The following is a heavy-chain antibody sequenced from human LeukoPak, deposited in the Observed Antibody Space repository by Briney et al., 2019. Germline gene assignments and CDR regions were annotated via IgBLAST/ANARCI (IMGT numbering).Heavy chain of an antibody. CDR3: ARLPRGSWYSANPYYYGMDV. CDR1: GGSISSYY. D-gene: IGHD6-13*01. V-gene: IGHV4-59*08. J-gene: IGHJ6*02. CDR2: IYYSGST. Sequence: SETLSLTCTVSGGSISSYYWSWIRQPPGKGLEWIGYIYYSGSTNYNPSLKSRVTMSVDTSKNQFSLKLSSVTAADTAVYYCARLPRGSWYSANPYYYGMDVWGQGTTVTVSS.